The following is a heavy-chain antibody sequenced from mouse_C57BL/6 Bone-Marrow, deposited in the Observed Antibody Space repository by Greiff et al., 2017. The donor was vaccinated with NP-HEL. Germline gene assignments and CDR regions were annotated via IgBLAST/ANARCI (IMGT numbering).Heavy chain of an antibody. D-gene: IGHD4-1*01. CDR1: GFSLTSYG. Sequence: QVQLQQSGPGLVQPSQSLSITCTVSGFSLTSYGVHWVRQSPGKGLEWLGVIWSGGSTDYNAAFISRLSISKDNFKSQVFFKMNSLQADDTAIYYCARIWDEFAYWGQGTLVTVSA. V-gene: IGHV2-2*01. J-gene: IGHJ3*01. CDR3: ARIWDEFAY. CDR2: IWSGGST.